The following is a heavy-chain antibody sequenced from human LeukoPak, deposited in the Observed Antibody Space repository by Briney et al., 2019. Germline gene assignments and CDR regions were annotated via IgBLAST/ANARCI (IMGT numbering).Heavy chain of an antibody. CDR2: IWYDGSNK. D-gene: IGHD2-2*01. Sequence: GGSLRLSCAASGFTFSSYGMHWVRQAPGKGLEWVAVIWYDGSNKYYADSVKGRFTISRDNAKNSLYLQMNSLRAEDTAVYYCARRSTSHYYYYGMDVWGQGTTVTVSS. J-gene: IGHJ6*02. V-gene: IGHV3-33*01. CDR1: GFTFSSYG. CDR3: ARRSTSHYYYYGMDV.